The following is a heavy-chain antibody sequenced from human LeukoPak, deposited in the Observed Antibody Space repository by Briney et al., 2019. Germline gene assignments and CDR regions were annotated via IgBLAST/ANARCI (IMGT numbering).Heavy chain of an antibody. CDR3: ASLYFYGSGSFPNY. CDR1: GGSISTRYYY. Sequence: SETLSLTCAVSGGSISTRYYYWGWIRQPPGKGLEWIGTIHDSGSTYYSPSLKGQVTISVDTSNNQFSLKLSSVTAGDTAVYYCASLYFYGSGSFPNYWGQGTLVTVSS. CDR2: IHDSGST. J-gene: IGHJ4*02. D-gene: IGHD3-10*01. V-gene: IGHV4-39*01.